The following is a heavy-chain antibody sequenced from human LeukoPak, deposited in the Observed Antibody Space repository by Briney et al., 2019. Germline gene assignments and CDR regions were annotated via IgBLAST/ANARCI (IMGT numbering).Heavy chain of an antibody. J-gene: IGHJ4*02. CDR3: ARLSRGYDSEFGY. Sequence: PSETLSLTCTVSGDSIITYYWSWIRQPPGKGLEWIGYMYYSGSTNYNPSLKSRVTISVDKSRNQFSLTLSSVTAADTAVYYCARLSRGYDSEFGYWGQGTLVTVSS. CDR1: GDSIITYY. V-gene: IGHV4-59*08. D-gene: IGHD5-12*01. CDR2: MYYSGST.